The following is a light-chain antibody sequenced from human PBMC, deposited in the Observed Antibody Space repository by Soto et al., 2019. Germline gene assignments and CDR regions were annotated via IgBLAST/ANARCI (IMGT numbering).Light chain of an antibody. CDR3: QQSYSTPPT. CDR2: DVA. J-gene: IGKJ1*01. CDR1: QSISSH. V-gene: IGKV1-39*01. Sequence: DIQMTQSPSSLSASVGDRFIITCRASQSISSHLNWYQQKPGKAPQLLIYDVASLESGVPSRFSGSGSGTDFTLTISSLQPEDFATYYCQQSYSTPPTFGQGTKVDIK.